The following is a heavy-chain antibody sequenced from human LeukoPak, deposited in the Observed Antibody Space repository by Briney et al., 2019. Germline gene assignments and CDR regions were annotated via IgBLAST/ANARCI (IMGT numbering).Heavy chain of an antibody. Sequence: SETLSLTCAVTGGSISNNWLTWVRQPPGKGLEWIGEISQSARTNYNPSLKSRLTTTIDNSRNHFSLRMTSVTAADTAVYSCAGVRLGSSGFSEYFEHWGQGTLVTVSS. D-gene: IGHD3-22*01. V-gene: IGHV4-4*02. J-gene: IGHJ1*01. CDR2: ISQSART. CDR3: AGVRLGSSGFSEYFEH. CDR1: GGSISNNW.